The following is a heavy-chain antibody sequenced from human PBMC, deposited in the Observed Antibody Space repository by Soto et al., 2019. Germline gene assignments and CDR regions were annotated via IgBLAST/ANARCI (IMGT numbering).Heavy chain of an antibody. CDR3: AKATATGGGAFEI. Sequence: GGSLRLSCAVSGFICSSYDMSWVRQAPGRGLAWVSTILVAGSQHYEDSVQGRFTISRDTSKNTVFLYMNSLTAGDTAVYYCAKATATGGGAFEIYGQGTMVTVSS. V-gene: IGHV3-23*01. J-gene: IGHJ3*02. D-gene: IGHD2-8*02. CDR2: ILVAGSQ. CDR1: GFICSSYD.